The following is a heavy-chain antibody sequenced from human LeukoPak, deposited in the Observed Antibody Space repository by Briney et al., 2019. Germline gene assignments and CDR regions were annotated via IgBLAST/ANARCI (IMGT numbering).Heavy chain of an antibody. CDR1: GFTFSSYA. Sequence: GTSLRLSCAASGFTFSSYAMHWVRQAPGKGLEYVSAISSNGGSTYYANSVKGRFTISRDNAKNSLYLQMNSLRAEDTAVYYCARDPKRINYDYVWGSYRHDAFDIWGQGTMVTVSS. CDR2: ISSNGGST. CDR3: ARDPKRINYDYVWGSYRHDAFDI. V-gene: IGHV3-64*01. D-gene: IGHD3-16*02. J-gene: IGHJ3*02.